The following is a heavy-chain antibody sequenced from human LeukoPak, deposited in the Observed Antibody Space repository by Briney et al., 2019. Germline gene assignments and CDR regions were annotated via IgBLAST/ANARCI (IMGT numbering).Heavy chain of an antibody. Sequence: GGSLRLSCAASGFTFSSYWMSWVRQAPGKGLECVANIKQDGSEKYYVDSVKGRFTISRDNAKNSLYLQMNSLRAEDTAVYYCARPGGSGKAPAWNYGMDVWGQGTTVTVSS. CDR1: GFTFSSYW. J-gene: IGHJ6*02. V-gene: IGHV3-7*01. CDR2: IKQDGSEK. D-gene: IGHD3-10*01. CDR3: ARPGGSGKAPAWNYGMDV.